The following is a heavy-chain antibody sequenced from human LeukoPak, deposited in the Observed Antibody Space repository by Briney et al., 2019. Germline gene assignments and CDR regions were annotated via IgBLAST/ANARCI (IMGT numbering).Heavy chain of an antibody. Sequence: PGRSLRLSCAASGFTFSSYGMHWVRQAPGKGLEWVAVIWYDGSNKYYADSVKGRFTISRDNSKNTLYLQMNSLGAEDTAVYYCASTSGWYEPIDYWGQGTLVTVSS. D-gene: IGHD6-19*01. CDR2: IWYDGSNK. CDR1: GFTFSSYG. J-gene: IGHJ4*02. V-gene: IGHV3-33*01. CDR3: ASTSGWYEPIDY.